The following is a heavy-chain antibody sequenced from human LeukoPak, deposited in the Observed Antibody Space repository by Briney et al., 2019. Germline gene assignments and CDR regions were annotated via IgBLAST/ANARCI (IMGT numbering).Heavy chain of an antibody. CDR1: GFTFSSYG. Sequence: GGSLRLSCAASGFTFSSYGMHWVRQAPGKGLEWVAVISYDGSNKYYADSVKGRFTISRDNSKNTLYLQMNSLRAEDTAVYYCAKSNDYGDYYFDYWGQGTLVTVSS. D-gene: IGHD4-17*01. V-gene: IGHV3-30*18. CDR2: ISYDGSNK. CDR3: AKSNDYGDYYFDY. J-gene: IGHJ4*02.